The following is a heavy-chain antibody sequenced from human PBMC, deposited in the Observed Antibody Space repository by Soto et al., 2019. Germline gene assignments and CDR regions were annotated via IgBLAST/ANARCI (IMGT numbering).Heavy chain of an antibody. J-gene: IGHJ4*02. V-gene: IGHV3-48*02. Sequence: GSLRRSGVASVFRFSDHSMTWVRQSPGKGLQWIAYISSSSDNIYYAESVRGRFTVSRDNAKNALFLEMNSLRDDDTATYYCARLPKGSLVTAWGQGTRVTVSS. D-gene: IGHD2-21*02. CDR2: ISSSSDNI. CDR1: VFRFSDHS. CDR3: ARLPKGSLVTA.